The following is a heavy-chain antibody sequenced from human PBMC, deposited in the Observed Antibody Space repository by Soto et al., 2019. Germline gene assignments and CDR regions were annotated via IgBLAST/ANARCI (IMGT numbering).Heavy chain of an antibody. CDR1: GGTFSSYM. Sequence: QVQLVQSGAEVKKPGSSVKVSCKASGGTFSSYMISWVRQAPGQGLEWMGRIIPILGVTNYAQKFQGRVTXFADKSTNTAYMELSSLKSEDTAVYYCASGWGGSDLKGGVDYWGQGTLVTVSS. V-gene: IGHV1-69*02. D-gene: IGHD3-16*01. CDR2: IIPILGVT. J-gene: IGHJ4*02. CDR3: ASGWGGSDLKGGVDY.